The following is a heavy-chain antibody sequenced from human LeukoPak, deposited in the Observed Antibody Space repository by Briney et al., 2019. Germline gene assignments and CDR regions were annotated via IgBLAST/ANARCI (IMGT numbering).Heavy chain of an antibody. CDR2: ISTSSSSM. D-gene: IGHD5-12*01. V-gene: IGHV3-11*01. CDR3: AKTRNGYTTEYLQH. J-gene: IGHJ1*01. CDR1: GFTFSDYY. Sequence: NPGGSLRLSCAASGFTFSDYYLSWIRQAPGKGLEWVSYISTSSSSMYYADSVEGRFTISRDNAKNSLYLQMNSLRAEDTAVYYCAKTRNGYTTEYLQHWGQGTLVTVSS.